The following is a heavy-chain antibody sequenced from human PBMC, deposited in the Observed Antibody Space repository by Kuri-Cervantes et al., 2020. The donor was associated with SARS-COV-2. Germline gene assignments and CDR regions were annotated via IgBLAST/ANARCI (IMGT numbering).Heavy chain of an antibody. CDR1: GGSISSYY. CDR2: IYSGGST. D-gene: IGHD6-19*01. J-gene: IGHJ6*02. V-gene: IGHV3-66*02. Sequence: ETLSLTCTVSGGSISSYYWSWIRQPPGKGLEWVSVIYSGGSTYYADSVKGRFTISRDNSKNTLYLQMNSLRAEDTAVYYCARVEVAGMSYGMDVWGQGTTVTVSS. CDR3: ARVEVAGMSYGMDV.